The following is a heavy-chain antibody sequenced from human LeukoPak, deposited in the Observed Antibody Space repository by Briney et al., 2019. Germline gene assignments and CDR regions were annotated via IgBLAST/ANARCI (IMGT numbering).Heavy chain of an antibody. D-gene: IGHD3-3*02. CDR3: ARAPSNAHFDY. CDR2: IYSGGST. V-gene: IGHV3-66*01. Sequence: PGGSLRLSCAASGFTFSSYGMSWVRQAPGKVLEWVSLIYSGGSTYYTDSVKGRFTISRDNSNNTVYLQMNSLRAEDTAVYYCARAPSNAHFDYWGQGTLVTVSS. CDR1: GFTFSSYG. J-gene: IGHJ4*02.